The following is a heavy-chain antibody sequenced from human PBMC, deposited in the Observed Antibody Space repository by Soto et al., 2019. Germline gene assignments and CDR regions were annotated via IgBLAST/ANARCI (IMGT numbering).Heavy chain of an antibody. CDR1: GFTFSSYS. D-gene: IGHD7-27*01. CDR2: ISSSSSYI. V-gene: IGHV3-21*01. CDR3: ARDSGDDAFDI. Sequence: GGSLRLSCAASGFTFSSYSMNWVRQAPGKGLEWVSSISSSSSYIYYADSVKGRFTISRDNAKNSLYLQMNSLRVEDTAVYYCARDSGDDAFDIWGQGTMVTVSS. J-gene: IGHJ3*02.